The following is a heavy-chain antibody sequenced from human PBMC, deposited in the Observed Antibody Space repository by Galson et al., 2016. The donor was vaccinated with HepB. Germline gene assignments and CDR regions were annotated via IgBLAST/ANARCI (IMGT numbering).Heavy chain of an antibody. V-gene: IGHV4-59*01. J-gene: IGHJ4*02. CDR2: IDNTGST. CDR3: AREFRGTYWSFDC. Sequence: SETLSLTCTVSDDSISSDYWNWIRQPPGKGLEWIGYIDNTGSTTYNPSLGSRVTISVDMSKNQFSLRLTSVTAAETAMYYCAREFRGTYWSFDCWGQGTLVTVSS. CDR1: DDSISSDY. D-gene: IGHD1-26*01.